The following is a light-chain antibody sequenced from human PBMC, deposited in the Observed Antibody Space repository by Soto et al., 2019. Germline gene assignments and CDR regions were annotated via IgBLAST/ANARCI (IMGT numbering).Light chain of an antibody. Sequence: EIVLTQSPGTLSLSPGERATLSCRASQSVSSSYLAWYQQKPGQAPRLLIYGASSRAIFTPDRISGSGSTTDYTHTISLQEPDEVPVYYYQQYVRSWTFGQRTNVAIK. CDR2: GAS. V-gene: IGKV3-20*01. CDR3: QQYVRSWT. CDR1: QSVSSSY. J-gene: IGKJ1*01.